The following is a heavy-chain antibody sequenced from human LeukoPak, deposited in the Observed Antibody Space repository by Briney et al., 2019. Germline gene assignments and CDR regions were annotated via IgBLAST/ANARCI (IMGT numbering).Heavy chain of an antibody. CDR2: INWNGGST. CDR1: GFTFDDYG. Sequence: GGSLRLSCAASGFTFDDYGMSWVRQAPGKGLEWVSGINWNGGSTGYADSVKGRFTISRDNAKNSLYLQMNSLRAKDTALYYCARDGSAPYYFDYWGQGTLVTVSS. J-gene: IGHJ4*02. V-gene: IGHV3-20*04. D-gene: IGHD5-12*01. CDR3: ARDGSAPYYFDY.